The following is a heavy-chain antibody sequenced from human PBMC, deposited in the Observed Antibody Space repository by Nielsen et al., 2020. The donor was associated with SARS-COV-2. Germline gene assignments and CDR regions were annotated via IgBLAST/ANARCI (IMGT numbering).Heavy chain of an antibody. D-gene: IGHD1-26*01. Sequence: SETLSLTCTVSGGSIRTDYYWTWIRQPPGKGLEWIGYIYNSGSTSYNPSLKSRLTISVDTSKNQFSLKLSSVTAADTAVYYCVRVELLLEGVHWFDPWGQGTLVTVSS. CDR1: GGSIRTDYY. CDR3: VRVELLLEGVHWFDP. CDR2: IYNSGST. V-gene: IGHV4-30-4*01. J-gene: IGHJ5*02.